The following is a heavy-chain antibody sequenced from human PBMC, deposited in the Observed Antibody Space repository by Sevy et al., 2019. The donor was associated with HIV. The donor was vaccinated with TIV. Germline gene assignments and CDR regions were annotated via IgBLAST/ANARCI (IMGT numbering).Heavy chain of an antibody. Sequence: GGSLRLSCAASGFTFNTHAMNWVRQAPGKGLEWVSVISATGSSTYYADSVKGRFNISRDNSKNTLYLQMNSLTADDTAVYYCAKALNPALESMIEVIFRTLKGFDVWGQGTMVTVSS. D-gene: IGHD3-22*01. CDR2: ISATGSST. CDR1: GFTFNTHA. CDR3: AKALNPALESMIEVIFRTLKGFDV. J-gene: IGHJ3*01. V-gene: IGHV3-23*01.